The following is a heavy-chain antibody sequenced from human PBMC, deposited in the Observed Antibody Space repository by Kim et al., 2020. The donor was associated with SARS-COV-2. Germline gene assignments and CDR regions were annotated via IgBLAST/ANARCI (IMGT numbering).Heavy chain of an antibody. CDR1: GFTFSSYG. Sequence: GGSLRLSCAASGFTFSSYGMHWVRQAPGKGLEWVAVIWNDGSNKYYADSVKGRFTISRDNSKNTLYLQMNSLRAEDTAVYYCAKTTINYDYIWGSYRLGAVDIGGQRTMVTV. J-gene: IGHJ3*02. CDR3: AKTTINYDYIWGSYRLGAVDI. D-gene: IGHD3-16*02. V-gene: IGHV3-33*06. CDR2: IWNDGSNK.